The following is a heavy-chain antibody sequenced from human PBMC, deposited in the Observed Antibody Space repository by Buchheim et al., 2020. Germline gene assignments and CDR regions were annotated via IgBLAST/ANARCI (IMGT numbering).Heavy chain of an antibody. CDR3: ARTYSSSIAGMDYYYGMDV. D-gene: IGHD6-6*01. CDR2: INTNTGNP. J-gene: IGHJ6*02. CDR1: GYTFTSYA. V-gene: IGHV7-4-1*02. Sequence: QVQLVQSGSELKKPGASVKVSCKASGYTFTSYALNWVRQPPGKGLEWMEWINTNTGNPTYAQGFTERFVFSLDTSVSTAYLQISSLKAEDTAVYYCARTYSSSIAGMDYYYGMDVWGQGTT.